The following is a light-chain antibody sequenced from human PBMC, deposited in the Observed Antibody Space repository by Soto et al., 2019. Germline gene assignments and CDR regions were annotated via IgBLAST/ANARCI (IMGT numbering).Light chain of an antibody. CDR3: QQYYSYPQT. CDR2: AGS. J-gene: IGKJ2*01. CDR1: QGISSY. V-gene: IGKV1-9*01. Sequence: DIQMTQSQYSLCASVGDRVTLTCRASQGISSYLGWYQQKPGKAPKLLVYAGSTLQYGVPSRFSGSGSGTDFTLTISCLQSEDFATYFCQQYYSYPQTFGQGTKVDIK.